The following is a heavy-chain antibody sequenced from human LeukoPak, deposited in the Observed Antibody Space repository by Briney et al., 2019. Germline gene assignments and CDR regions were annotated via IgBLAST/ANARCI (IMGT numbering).Heavy chain of an antibody. Sequence: ASVKVSCKASGYTFTSYAMNWVRQAPGQGLEWMGWINPNSGGTNYAQKFQGRVTMTRDTSISTAYMELSRLRSDDTAVYYCARRGVAGIWGTYYFDYWGQGTLVTVSS. D-gene: IGHD6-19*01. CDR2: INPNSGGT. V-gene: IGHV1-2*02. CDR3: ARRGVAGIWGTYYFDY. J-gene: IGHJ4*02. CDR1: GYTFTSYA.